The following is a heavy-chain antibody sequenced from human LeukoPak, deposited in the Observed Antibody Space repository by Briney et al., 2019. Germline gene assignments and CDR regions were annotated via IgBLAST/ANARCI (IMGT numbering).Heavy chain of an antibody. CDR3: ARDFPTYYDGPGYGLAPLVH. D-gene: IGHD3-22*01. V-gene: IGHV3-11*01. J-gene: IGHJ4*02. CDR1: GFMFSDYY. CDR2: ISNTGSTR. Sequence: GGSLRLSCAASGFMFSDYYMTWIRLSPGKGLEWLAYISNTGSTRNYAESVKGRFTVFRDNAKNSLSLKMNGLRGEDTAIYYCARDFPTYYDGPGYGLAPLVHWGQGTHVTVSS.